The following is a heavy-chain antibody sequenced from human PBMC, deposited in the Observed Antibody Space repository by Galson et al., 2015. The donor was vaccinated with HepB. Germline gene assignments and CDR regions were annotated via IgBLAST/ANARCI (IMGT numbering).Heavy chain of an antibody. Sequence: SLRLSCAASGFTFSNAWMNWVRQAPGKGLEWVGRIKSKTDGGTTDYAAPVKGRFTISRDDSKNTLYLQMNSLKTEDTAVYYCTTTTGAYYDFWSGYYNYWGQGTLVTVSS. CDR2: IKSKTDGGTT. CDR3: TTTTGAYYDFWSGYYNY. D-gene: IGHD3-3*01. J-gene: IGHJ4*02. V-gene: IGHV3-15*07. CDR1: GFTFSNAW.